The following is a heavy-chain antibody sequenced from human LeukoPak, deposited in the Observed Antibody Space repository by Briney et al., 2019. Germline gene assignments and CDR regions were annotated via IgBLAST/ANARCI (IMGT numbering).Heavy chain of an antibody. D-gene: IGHD3-16*02. Sequence: ASVKVSCKASGYTFTSYGISWVRQAPVQGLEWMGWISAYNVNTNYAQKLQGRVTRTTDTSTSTAYMDVRSLRSDDRAVYYCASWGFRLGELSDHYFDYCGQGTLVTVSP. V-gene: IGHV1-18*01. CDR1: GYTFTSYG. CDR3: ASWGFRLGELSDHYFDY. CDR2: ISAYNVNT. J-gene: IGHJ4*02.